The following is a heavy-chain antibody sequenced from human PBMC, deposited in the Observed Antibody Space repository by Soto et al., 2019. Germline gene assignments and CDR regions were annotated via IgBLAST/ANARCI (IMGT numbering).Heavy chain of an antibody. J-gene: IGHJ6*02. D-gene: IGHD2-2*01. CDR1: GFTFSSYS. V-gene: IGHV3-21*01. CDR2: ISSSSSYI. CDR3: ARKLGIVVVPAADPYYYGMDV. Sequence: ESGGGLVKPGGSLRLSCAASGFTFSSYSMNWVRQAPGKGLEWVSSISSSSSYIYYADSVKGRFTISRDNAKNSLYLQMNSLRAEDTAVYYCARKLGIVVVPAADPYYYGMDVWGQGTTVTVSS.